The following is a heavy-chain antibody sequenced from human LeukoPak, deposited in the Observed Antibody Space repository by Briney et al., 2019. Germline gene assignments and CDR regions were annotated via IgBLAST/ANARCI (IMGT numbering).Heavy chain of an antibody. CDR1: GFTFSSYS. D-gene: IGHD5-18*01. CDR3: ARGLRGYSYGNWFDP. J-gene: IGHJ5*02. CDR2: ISSSSSYI. V-gene: IGHV3-21*01. Sequence: GGSLRLSCAASGFTFSSYSMNWVRQTPGKGLEWVSSISSSSSYIYYADSVKGRFTISRDNAKISLYLQMNSLRAEDTAVYYCARGLRGYSYGNWFDPWGQGTLVTVSS.